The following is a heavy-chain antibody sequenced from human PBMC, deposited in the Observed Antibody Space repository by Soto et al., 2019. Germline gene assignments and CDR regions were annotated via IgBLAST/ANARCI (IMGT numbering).Heavy chain of an antibody. Sequence: QVQLVESGGGVDQPGRSLRLSCAASGFTFSTYGMHGVRQAPGKGLEWVAVIWYDGSNKYYADSVTGRFTISRDNSKSTLYLQMNSLRAEDTAVYYCARDRLLGNSFDYWGQGSLVTVSS. CDR2: IWYDGSNK. J-gene: IGHJ4*02. CDR3: ARDRLLGNSFDY. D-gene: IGHD1-7*01. V-gene: IGHV3-33*01. CDR1: GFTFSTYG.